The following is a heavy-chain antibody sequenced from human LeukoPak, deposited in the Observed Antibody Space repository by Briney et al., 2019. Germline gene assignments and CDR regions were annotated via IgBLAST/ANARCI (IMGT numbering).Heavy chain of an antibody. CDR2: INHSGST. V-gene: IGHV4-34*01. J-gene: IGHJ4*02. CDR1: GGSFSGYY. CDR3: ARGKGSGWTFDY. D-gene: IGHD6-19*01. Sequence: SETLSLTCAVYGGSFSGYYWTWIRQPPGKELEWIGEINHSGSTNYNPSLKSRVTISVDTSKNQFSLKLSSVTAADTAVYYCARGKGSGWTFDYWGQGTLVTASS.